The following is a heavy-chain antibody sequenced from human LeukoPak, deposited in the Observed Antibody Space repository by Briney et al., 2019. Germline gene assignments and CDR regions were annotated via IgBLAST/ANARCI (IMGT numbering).Heavy chain of an antibody. CDR2: ISSSSSTI. CDR1: GFTFSSYS. Sequence: GGSLRLSCAASGFTFSSYSMNWVRQAPGKGLEWVSYISSSSSTIYYADSVKGRFTISRDNAKNSLYLQMNSLRAEDTAVYYCAKGGAYCSSTSCYAGLDYWGQGTLVTVSS. D-gene: IGHD2-2*01. CDR3: AKGGAYCSSTSCYAGLDY. J-gene: IGHJ4*02. V-gene: IGHV3-48*01.